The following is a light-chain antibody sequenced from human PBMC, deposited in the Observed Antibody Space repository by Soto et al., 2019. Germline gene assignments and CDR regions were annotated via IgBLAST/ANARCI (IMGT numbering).Light chain of an antibody. V-gene: IGKV3-11*01. J-gene: IGKJ5*01. Sequence: EIVLTQSPATLSLSPGERVTLSCRTSQSVSKYFAWYQQKPGRAPRLLIYDASSRATGIPARFIGSGSGTDFTLTISSLEPEDFAIYYCQQSRSWPITFGKGTRLRLN. CDR2: DAS. CDR3: QQSRSWPIT. CDR1: QSVSKY.